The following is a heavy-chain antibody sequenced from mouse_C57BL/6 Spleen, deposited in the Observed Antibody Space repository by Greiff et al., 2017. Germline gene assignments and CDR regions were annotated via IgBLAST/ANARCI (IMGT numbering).Heavy chain of an antibody. CDR1: GFTFSSYA. CDR2: ISDGGSYT. D-gene: IGHD2-4*01. Sequence: EVMLVESGGGLVKPGGSLKLSCAASGFTFSSYAMSWVRQTPEKRLEWVATISDGGSYTYYPDNVKGRFTISRDNAKNNLYLQMSHLKSEDTAMYYCARGKIYDYDFDYWGQGTTLTVSS. J-gene: IGHJ2*01. CDR3: ARGKIYDYDFDY. V-gene: IGHV5-4*03.